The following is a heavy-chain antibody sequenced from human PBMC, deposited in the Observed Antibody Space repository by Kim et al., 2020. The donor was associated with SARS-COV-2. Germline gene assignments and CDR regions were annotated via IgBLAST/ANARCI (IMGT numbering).Heavy chain of an antibody. Sequence: SETLSLTCTVSGASINSTTSLWAWIRQPPGKGLVWIGSVYYIGTTYYNAPLKSRLTISVDTSKNQFSLRLNSVTAADTAVYYCARRAGYVDYWGQGTLVTVSS. J-gene: IGHJ4*02. CDR1: GASINSTTSL. CDR2: VYYIGTT. D-gene: IGHD2-2*01. CDR3: ARRAGYVDY. V-gene: IGHV4-39*01.